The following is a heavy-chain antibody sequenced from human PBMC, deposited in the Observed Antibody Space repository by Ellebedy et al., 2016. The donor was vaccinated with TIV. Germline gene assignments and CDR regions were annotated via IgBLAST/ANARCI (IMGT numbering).Heavy chain of an antibody. V-gene: IGHV1-2*02. CDR1: GYTFTGYY. J-gene: IGHJ5*02. D-gene: IGHD2-2*01. Sequence: ASVKVSXXASGYTFTGYYMHWVRQAPGQGLEWMGWINPNSGGTNYAQKFQGRVTMTRDTSISTAYMELSRLRSDDTAVYYCARGGKGGPAAIQGYNWFDPWGQGTLVTVSS. CDR2: INPNSGGT. CDR3: ARGGKGGPAAIQGYNWFDP.